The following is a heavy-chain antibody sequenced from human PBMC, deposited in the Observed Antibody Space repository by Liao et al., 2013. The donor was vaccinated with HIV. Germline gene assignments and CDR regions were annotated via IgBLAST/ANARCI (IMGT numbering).Heavy chain of an antibody. CDR2: IYSSGSS. D-gene: IGHD1-26*01. V-gene: IGHV4-61*02. J-gene: IGHJ4*02. CDR3: ARGEAVVALNLIIAPLDR. Sequence: QVQLQESGPGLVKPSQSLSLTCSVSGGSVSSGNYYWSWIRQPAGKGLEWIGRIYSSGSSDYNPSLESRVTLSIDTSKNHFSLKLRSPTAADTAVYFCARGEAVVALNLIIAPLDRWGQGALVTVSS. CDR1: GGSVSSGNYY.